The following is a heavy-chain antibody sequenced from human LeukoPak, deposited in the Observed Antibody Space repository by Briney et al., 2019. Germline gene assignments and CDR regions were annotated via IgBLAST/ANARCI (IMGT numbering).Heavy chain of an antibody. V-gene: IGHV3-48*03. Sequence: GGSLRLSCAASGFTFSSYEMNWVRQAPGKGLEWVSYISSSGTTIYYADSVKGRFTISRDNAKNSLYLQMNSLRAEDTAVYYCAELGITMIGGVWGKGTTVTISS. CDR1: GFTFSSYE. J-gene: IGHJ6*04. CDR3: AELGITMIGGV. D-gene: IGHD3-10*02. CDR2: ISSSGTTI.